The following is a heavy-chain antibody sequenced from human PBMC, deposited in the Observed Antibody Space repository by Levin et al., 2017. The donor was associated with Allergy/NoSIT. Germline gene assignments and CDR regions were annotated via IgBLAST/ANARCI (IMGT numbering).Heavy chain of an antibody. CDR1: GDSIISGHYY. CDR3: ARVRNAGGRGWFDS. D-gene: IGHD2-8*02. CDR2: SYYSGTA. Sequence: SETLSLTCTVSGDSIISGHYYWSWIRQSPGKGLEWIGHSYYSGTAYYNPSLTSRLTISVDTSQNQFSLKLSSVTAADTAVYYCARVRNAGGRGWFDSWDQGTLVTVSS. J-gene: IGHJ5*01. V-gene: IGHV4-31*03.